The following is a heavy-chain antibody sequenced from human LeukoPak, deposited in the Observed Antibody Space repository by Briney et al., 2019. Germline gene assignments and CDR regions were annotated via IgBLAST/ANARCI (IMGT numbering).Heavy chain of an antibody. V-gene: IGHV3-53*01. CDR2: IYSGGTT. D-gene: IGHD5-24*01. CDR3: ANRGH. Sequence: AVSLRFSSFASAFIGSNVYWVRLRQVPGKGLEWVSIIYSGGTTNYADSVKGRFTISRDNSKNTLYLQMNRLRGEDTAVYYCANRGHWGQGTLVTVSS. J-gene: IGHJ4*02. CDR1: AFIGSNVY.